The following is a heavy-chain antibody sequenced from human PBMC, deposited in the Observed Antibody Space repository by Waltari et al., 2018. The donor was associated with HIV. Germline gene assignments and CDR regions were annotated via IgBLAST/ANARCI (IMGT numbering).Heavy chain of an antibody. J-gene: IGHJ4*02. CDR1: GVTLTNAW. CDR2: IKSEDDGETT. CDR3: TSTGGGITDY. V-gene: IGHV3-15*01. Sequence: EVQLVESGGGLVKPGESLRLSWSAAGVTLTNAWSSWVRQAPGKGLEWVGRIKSEDDGETTDYAAPVKGRFTISRDDSKNALYLQMNSLKTEDTALYYCTSTGGGITDYWGQGTLVTVSS. D-gene: IGHD2-15*01.